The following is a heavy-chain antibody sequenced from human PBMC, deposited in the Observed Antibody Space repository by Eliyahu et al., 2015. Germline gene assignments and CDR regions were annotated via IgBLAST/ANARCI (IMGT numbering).Heavy chain of an antibody. J-gene: IGHJ4*02. CDR1: GGSISSYY. Sequence: QVQLQESGPGLVKPSETLSLTCTVXGGSISSYYWSWIRQPPGKGLEWIGYIYTSGGTNYNPSLKSRVTISVDTPKNQFSLKLSSVTAADTAVYYCARLMYSSGWSHFDYWGQGTLVTVSS. V-gene: IGHV4-4*09. CDR2: IYTSGGT. D-gene: IGHD6-19*01. CDR3: ARLMYSSGWSHFDY.